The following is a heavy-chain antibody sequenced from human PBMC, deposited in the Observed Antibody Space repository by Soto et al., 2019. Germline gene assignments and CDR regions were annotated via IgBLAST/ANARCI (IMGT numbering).Heavy chain of an antibody. CDR1: GFTFSSYA. Sequence: QVQLVESGGGVVQPGRSLRLSCAASGFTFSSYAMHWVRQAPGKGLEWVAVISYDGSNKHYADTVKGRFTISRDNSKNTLYLQMNSLRAEDTHVYYCARDPNDYWGQGTLVTVSS. CDR3: ARDPNDY. J-gene: IGHJ4*02. CDR2: ISYDGSNK. V-gene: IGHV3-30-3*01.